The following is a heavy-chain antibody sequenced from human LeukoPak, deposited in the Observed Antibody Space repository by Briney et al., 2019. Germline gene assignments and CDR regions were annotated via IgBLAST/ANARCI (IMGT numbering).Heavy chain of an antibody. J-gene: IGHJ6*03. D-gene: IGHD3-9*01. Sequence: GGSLRLSCAASGFTISSYSMNWVRQAPGKGLEWVSYISSSSSTIYYADSVKGRFTISRDNAKNSLYLQMNSLRAEDTAVYYCARVLRYFDWLEGYYMDVWGKGTTVTVSS. CDR2: ISSSSSTI. CDR3: ARVLRYFDWLEGYYMDV. CDR1: GFTISSYS. V-gene: IGHV3-48*01.